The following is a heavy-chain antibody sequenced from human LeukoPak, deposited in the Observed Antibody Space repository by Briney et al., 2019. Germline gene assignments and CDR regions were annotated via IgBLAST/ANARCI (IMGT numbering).Heavy chain of an antibody. D-gene: IGHD3-3*01. Sequence: SGGSLRLSCAASGFTFDDYAMHWVRHAPGKGVEWVSGISWNSGSIVYADCVKGRFTISRDNAKNSLYLQMNSLRAEDMALYYCAKDMRRGGYYDFWSGYSPFDYWGQGTLVTVSS. CDR2: ISWNSGSI. CDR1: GFTFDDYA. CDR3: AKDMRRGGYYDFWSGYSPFDY. J-gene: IGHJ4*02. V-gene: IGHV3-9*03.